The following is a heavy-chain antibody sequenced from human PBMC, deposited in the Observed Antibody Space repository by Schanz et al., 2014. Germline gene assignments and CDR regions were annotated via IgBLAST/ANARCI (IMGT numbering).Heavy chain of an antibody. Sequence: EVQLVESGGGLVQPWGSLRLSCAASGFTFSSYWMSWVRQAPGEGLEWVANIKQDGSEKYYVDSVKGRFTISRDNAKNSLYLQMNSLRPEDTAVYYCAKYGGELGVSFEYWGQGTLVTVSS. CDR1: GFTFSSYW. J-gene: IGHJ4*02. CDR2: IKQDGSEK. D-gene: IGHD7-27*01. V-gene: IGHV3-7*01. CDR3: AKYGGELGVSFEY.